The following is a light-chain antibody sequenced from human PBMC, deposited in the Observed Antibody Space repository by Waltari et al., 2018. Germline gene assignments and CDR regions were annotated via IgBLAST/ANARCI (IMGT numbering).Light chain of an antibody. CDR3: SSYTSSSTLG. Sequence: QSARTQPASVSGCPGPSITISCTGTSSDVGGSNYVAWYQQHPGKAPKLMIYEVSNRPSGVSNRFSGSKSGNTASLTISGLQAEDEADYYCSSYTSSSTLGFGTGTKVTVL. J-gene: IGLJ1*01. V-gene: IGLV2-14*01. CDR1: SSDVGGSNY. CDR2: EVS.